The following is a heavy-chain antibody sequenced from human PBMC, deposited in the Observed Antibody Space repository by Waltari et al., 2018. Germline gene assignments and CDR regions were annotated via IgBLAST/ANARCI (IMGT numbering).Heavy chain of an antibody. J-gene: IGHJ6*02. CDR1: GFTVSSNY. V-gene: IGHV3-66*01. Sequence: EVQLVESGGGLVQPGGSLRLSCAASGFTVSSNYMSWVRQAQGKGLEWVSVIYSGGSTDYADSLKGRFTISRDNSKNTLYLQMNSLRAEDTAVYYCARVRGFGEAPYYYGMDVWGQGTTVTVSS. CDR3: ARVRGFGEAPYYYGMDV. CDR2: IYSGGST. D-gene: IGHD3-10*01.